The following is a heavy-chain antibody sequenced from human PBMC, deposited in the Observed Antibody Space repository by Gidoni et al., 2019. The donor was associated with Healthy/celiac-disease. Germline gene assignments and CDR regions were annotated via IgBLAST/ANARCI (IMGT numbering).Heavy chain of an antibody. J-gene: IGHJ4*02. CDR2: ISSSSSTI. CDR1: GCTFSSYS. D-gene: IGHD6-19*01. CDR3: ARVKGGSQWLVLGDY. V-gene: IGHV3-48*02. Sequence: EVQLVESGGGLVQPGGSLRLSCAASGCTFSSYSMNWVRQAPGKGLEWVSYISSSSSTIYYADSVKGRFTISRDNAKNSLYLQMNSLRDEDTAVYYCARVKGGSQWLVLGDYWGQGTLVTVSS.